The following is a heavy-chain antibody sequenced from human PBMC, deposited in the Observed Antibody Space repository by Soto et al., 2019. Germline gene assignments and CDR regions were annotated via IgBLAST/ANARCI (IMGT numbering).Heavy chain of an antibody. D-gene: IGHD2-21*01. J-gene: IGHJ4*02. CDR1: GGSISSSSYY. Sequence: SETLSLTCTVSGGSISSSSYYWGWIRQPPGKGLEWIGSIYYSGSTYYNPSLKSRVTISVDTSKNQFSLKLSSVTAADTAVYYCARQSPSLWLIIAAPVGYYFDYWGQGTLVTVSS. CDR2: IYYSGST. CDR3: ARQSPSLWLIIAAPVGYYFDY. V-gene: IGHV4-39*01.